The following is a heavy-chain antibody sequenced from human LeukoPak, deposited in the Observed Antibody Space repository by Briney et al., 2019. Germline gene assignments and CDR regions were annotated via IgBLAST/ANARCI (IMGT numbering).Heavy chain of an antibody. CDR2: IYYSGST. CDR1: GGSISSSSDY. CDR3: ARLGTSGSGFYYYYYYMDV. J-gene: IGHJ6*03. V-gene: IGHV4-39*01. D-gene: IGHD3-10*01. Sequence: PSETLSLTCTVSGGSISSSSDYWGWIRQPPGKGLEWIGSIYYSGSTYYNPSLKSRVTISVDTSKNQFSLKLSSVTAADTAVYYCARLGTSGSGFYYYYYYMDVWGKGTTVTISS.